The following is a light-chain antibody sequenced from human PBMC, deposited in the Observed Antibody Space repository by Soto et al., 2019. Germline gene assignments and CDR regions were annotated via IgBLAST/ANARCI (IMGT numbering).Light chain of an antibody. Sequence: DIPLTQSPSFLSASVGDRVTITCRASQGISSFLAWYQQKPGKAPNLLIFDASSLESGVPSRFSGSGFGTEFTLTISSLQPDDFATYYCQQYSSFLLTFGPGTTVDIK. CDR1: QGISSF. CDR2: DAS. J-gene: IGKJ3*01. V-gene: IGKV1-9*01. CDR3: QQYSSFLLT.